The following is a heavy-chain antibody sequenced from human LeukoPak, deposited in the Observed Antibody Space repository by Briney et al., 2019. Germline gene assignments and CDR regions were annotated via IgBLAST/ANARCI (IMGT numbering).Heavy chain of an antibody. CDR3: AKDLGGGLYYYDSSGYSRGYYFDY. D-gene: IGHD3-22*01. J-gene: IGHJ4*02. CDR2: ISGSGGST. V-gene: IGHV3-23*01. CDR1: GFTFSSYA. Sequence: GGSLRLSCAASGFTFSSYAMSWVRQAPGKGLEWVSAISGSGGSTYYADSVKGRFTISRDNSKNTLYLQMNSLRAEDTAVYYCAKDLGGGLYYYDSSGYSRGYYFDYWGQGTLVTVSS.